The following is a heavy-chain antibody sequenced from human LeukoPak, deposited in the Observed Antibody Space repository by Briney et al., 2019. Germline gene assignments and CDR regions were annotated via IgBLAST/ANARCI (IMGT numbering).Heavy chain of an antibody. CDR1: GFTFSSYG. CDR3: ARPQRYSAYDYPFGY. CDR2: IWYDGSNK. Sequence: GGSLRLSCAASGFTFSSYGMHWVRQAPGKGLEWVAVIWYDGSNKYYADSVKGRFTISRDNSKNTLYLQMNSLRAEDTAVYYWARPQRYSAYDYPFGYWGQGTLVTVSS. J-gene: IGHJ4*02. V-gene: IGHV3-33*01. D-gene: IGHD5-12*01.